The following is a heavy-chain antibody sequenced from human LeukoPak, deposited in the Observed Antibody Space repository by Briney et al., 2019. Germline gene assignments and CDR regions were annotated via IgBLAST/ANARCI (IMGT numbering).Heavy chain of an antibody. CDR2: IYPGDSDT. CDR3: ARQMGFCGSSSCSDTFDI. J-gene: IGHJ3*02. Sequence: GESLKISCKGSGYSFTSYWIGWVRQMPGKGLEWMGNIYPGDSDTKYSPSFQGQVSISADKSINTAYLQWSSLKASDTAMYYCARQMGFCGSSSCSDTFDIWGPGTVVTVSS. D-gene: IGHD2-2*01. CDR1: GYSFTSYW. V-gene: IGHV5-51*01.